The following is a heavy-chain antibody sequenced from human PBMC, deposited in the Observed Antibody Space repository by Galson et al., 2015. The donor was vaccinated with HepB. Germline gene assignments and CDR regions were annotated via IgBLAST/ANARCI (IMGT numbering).Heavy chain of an antibody. V-gene: IGHV6-1*01. Sequence: CAISGDSVSSRTASWNWIRQSPSRGLEWLGRTYYRSKWYNEYATSVGGRINTNPDTTENHFSLHLNSVTPEDTAIYYCARAWTSRPSTRQTDHFDYWGQGTLVTVSS. CDR1: GDSVSSRTAS. CDR3: ARAWTSRPSTRQTDHFDY. J-gene: IGHJ4*02. D-gene: IGHD1-1*01. CDR2: TYYRSKWYN.